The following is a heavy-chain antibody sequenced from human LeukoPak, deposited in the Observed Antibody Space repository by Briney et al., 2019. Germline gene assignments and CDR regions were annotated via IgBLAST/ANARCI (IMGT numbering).Heavy chain of an antibody. D-gene: IGHD3-22*01. CDR1: GFTFDDYA. CDR2: ISWNSGSI. CDR3: AKGVYYDSSGYFDY. V-gene: IGHV3-9*01. Sequence: GGSLRLSCAASGFTFDDYAMHWVRQAPGKGLEWVSGISWNSGSIGYADSVKGGFTISRDNAKNSLYLQMNSLRAEDTALYYCAKGVYYDSSGYFDYWGQGTLVTISS. J-gene: IGHJ4*02.